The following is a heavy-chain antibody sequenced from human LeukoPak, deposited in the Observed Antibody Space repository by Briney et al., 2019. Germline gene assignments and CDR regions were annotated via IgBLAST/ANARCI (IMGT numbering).Heavy chain of an antibody. CDR3: AKAPTPVIVATIGFDY. CDR1: GFTFSSYA. V-gene: IGHV3-23*01. D-gene: IGHD5-12*01. CDR2: ISGGGGST. Sequence: GGSLRLSCAASGFTFSSYAMSWVRQAPGKGLEWVSTISGGGGSTYYADSVKGRFTISRDNSKNTLYLQMNSLRAEDTAVYYCAKAPTPVIVATIGFDYWGQGTLVTVSS. J-gene: IGHJ4*02.